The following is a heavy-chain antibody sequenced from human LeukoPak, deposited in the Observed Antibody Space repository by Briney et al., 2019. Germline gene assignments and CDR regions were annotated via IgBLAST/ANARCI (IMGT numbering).Heavy chain of an antibody. D-gene: IGHD2-15*01. CDR3: AKGAVYCTGTGCYFFDY. V-gene: IGHV3-30*18. J-gene: IGHJ4*02. CDR2: ISYDGSDK. CDR1: GFTFSSYG. Sequence: PGRSLRLSCAASGFTFSSYGMHWVRQAPGKGLEWVAVISYDGSDKYYADSVKGRFTISRDNSKNTLHLQMNSLRTEDTAVYYCAKGAVYCTGTGCYFFDYWGQGTLATVSS.